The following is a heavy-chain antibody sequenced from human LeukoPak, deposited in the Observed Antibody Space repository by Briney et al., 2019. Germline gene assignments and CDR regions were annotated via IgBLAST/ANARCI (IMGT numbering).Heavy chain of an antibody. D-gene: IGHD2-2*01. J-gene: IGHJ5*02. Sequence: ASVKVSCKASGYTFTSYAMNWVRQAPGQGLEWMGWINTNTGNPTYAQGFTGRFVFSLDTSVSTAYLQISSLKAEDTAVYYCAREHCSSTSCQINWFDPWGQGTLVTVSS. CDR2: INTNTGNP. V-gene: IGHV7-4-1*02. CDR3: AREHCSSTSCQINWFDP. CDR1: GYTFTSYA.